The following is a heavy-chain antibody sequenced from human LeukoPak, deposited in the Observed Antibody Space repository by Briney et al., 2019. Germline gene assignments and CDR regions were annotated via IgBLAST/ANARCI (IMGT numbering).Heavy chain of an antibody. CDR1: GFTFSSYA. Sequence: GGSLRLSCAASGFTFSSYAMSWVRQAPGKGLEWVSAISGSGGSTYYADSVKGRFTISRDNSKNTLYLQMNSLRAEDTAVYYCAKDLKAQYYYDSSGYSSLFDYWGQGTLVTASS. V-gene: IGHV3-23*01. J-gene: IGHJ4*02. CDR3: AKDLKAQYYYDSSGYSSLFDY. D-gene: IGHD3-22*01. CDR2: ISGSGGST.